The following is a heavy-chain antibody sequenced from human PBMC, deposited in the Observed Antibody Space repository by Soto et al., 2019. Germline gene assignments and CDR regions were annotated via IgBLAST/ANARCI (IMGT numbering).Heavy chain of an antibody. CDR3: ARAQPHYYHSSGYKANYFDY. D-gene: IGHD3-22*01. V-gene: IGHV1-69*13. Sequence: ASVKVSCKASGGTFSSYAISWVRQAPGQGLEWMGGIIPIFGTANYAQKVQGRVTITADESTSTAYMELSSLRSEDTAVYYCARAQPHYYHSSGYKANYFDYWGQGTLVTVSS. CDR2: IIPIFGTA. CDR1: GGTFSSYA. J-gene: IGHJ4*02.